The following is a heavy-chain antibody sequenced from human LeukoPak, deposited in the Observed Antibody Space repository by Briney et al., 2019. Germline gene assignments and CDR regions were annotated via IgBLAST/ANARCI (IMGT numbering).Heavy chain of an antibody. V-gene: IGHV3-53*01. CDR1: GFIFSGYW. CDR3: ARRAGAYSHPYDY. Sequence: GGSLRLSCEASGFIFSGYWMTWVRQAPGKGLEWVSFIYSDNTHYSDSVKGRFTISRDNSKNTLYLQMNSLRAEDTAVYYCARRAGAYSHPYDYWGQGTLVTVSS. D-gene: IGHD4/OR15-4a*01. J-gene: IGHJ4*02. CDR2: IYSDNT.